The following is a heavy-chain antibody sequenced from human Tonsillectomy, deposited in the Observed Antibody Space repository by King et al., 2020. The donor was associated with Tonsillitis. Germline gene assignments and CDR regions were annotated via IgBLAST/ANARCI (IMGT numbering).Heavy chain of an antibody. CDR3: ARESIAIVTYVRPGYYYYYMDV. J-gene: IGHJ6*03. V-gene: IGHV3-33*08. CDR1: GFPFSSFG. D-gene: IGHD2/OR15-2a*01. CDR2: IWHDGSKK. Sequence: VQLVESGGGVAQPGRSLRLSCAASGFPFSSFGMHWVRQAPGKGLEWVAVIWHDGSKKYYVDSVKGRFTISRDNSKNTAYLQMNGLRGEDTAVYHCARESIAIVTYVRPGYYYYYMDVWGKGTTVTVSS.